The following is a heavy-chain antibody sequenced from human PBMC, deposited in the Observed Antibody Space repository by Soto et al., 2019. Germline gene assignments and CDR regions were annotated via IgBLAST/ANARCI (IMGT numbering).Heavy chain of an antibody. Sequence: VKVSCKASGYTFTSYGISWVRQAPGQGLEWMGWISAYNGNTNYAQKLQGRVTMTTDTSTSTAYMELRSLRSDDTAVYYCARVPQPPGCSSTSCYRLYNWFDPWGQGTLVTVSS. CDR2: ISAYNGNT. D-gene: IGHD2-2*01. V-gene: IGHV1-18*01. J-gene: IGHJ5*02. CDR1: GYTFTSYG. CDR3: ARVPQPPGCSSTSCYRLYNWFDP.